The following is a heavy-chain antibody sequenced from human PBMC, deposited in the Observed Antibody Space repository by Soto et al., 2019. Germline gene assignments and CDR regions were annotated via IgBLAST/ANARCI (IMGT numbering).Heavy chain of an antibody. CDR1: GGSISSYY. CDR3: ARDLWGYCGADCYPLDV. D-gene: IGHD2-21*02. Sequence: QVRLQESGPGLVKPSETLSLTCTVSGGSISSYYWSWIRQPPGKGLEWIGYMYNTGSTIYNPSLKSRVTISVDPSKNQFSLKLSSVTAADTAVYYCARDLWGYCGADCYPLDVWGQGTTVTVSS. V-gene: IGHV4-59*01. CDR2: MYNTGST. J-gene: IGHJ6*02.